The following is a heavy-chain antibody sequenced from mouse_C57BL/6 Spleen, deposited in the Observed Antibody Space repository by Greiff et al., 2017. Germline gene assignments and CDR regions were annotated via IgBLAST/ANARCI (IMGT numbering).Heavy chain of an antibody. CDR1: GYAFSSSW. V-gene: IGHV1-82*01. J-gene: IGHJ4*01. Sequence: QVQLQQSGPELVKPGASVKISCKASGYAFSSSWMNWVKQRPGKGLEWIGRIYPGDGDTNYNGKFKGKATLTADKSSSTAYMQLSSLTSEDSAVYFCARSYDGYDAMDYWGQGTSVTVSS. CDR3: ARSYDGYDAMDY. D-gene: IGHD2-3*01. CDR2: IYPGDGDT.